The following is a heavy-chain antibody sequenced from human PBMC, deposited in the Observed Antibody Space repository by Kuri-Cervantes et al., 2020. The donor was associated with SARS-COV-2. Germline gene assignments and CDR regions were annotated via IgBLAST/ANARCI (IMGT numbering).Heavy chain of an antibody. Sequence: ASVKVSCKASGYTFTSYAMHWVRQAPGQRLEWMGWINAGNGNTKYSQKFQGRVTITRDTSASTAYMELSSLRSEDTAVYYCARDHFIAAERYFDYWGQGTLGTVSS. V-gene: IGHV1-3*01. CDR2: INAGNGNT. CDR3: ARDHFIAAERYFDY. CDR1: GYTFTSYA. D-gene: IGHD6-6*01. J-gene: IGHJ4*02.